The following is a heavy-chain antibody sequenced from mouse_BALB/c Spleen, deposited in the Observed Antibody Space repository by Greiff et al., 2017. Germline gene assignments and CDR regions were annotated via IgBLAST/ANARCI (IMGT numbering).Heavy chain of an antibody. J-gene: IGHJ2*01. CDR2: IYPGSGST. CDR3: TRSFPYYGSSYDY. V-gene: IGHV1S22*01. CDR1: GYTFTSYW. D-gene: IGHD1-1*01. Sequence: LQQPGSELVRPGASVKLSCKASGYTFTSYWMHWVKQRPGQGLEWIGNIYPGSGSTNYDEKFKSKATLTVDTSSSTAYMQLSSLTSEDSAVYYCTRSFPYYGSSYDYWGQGTTLTVSS.